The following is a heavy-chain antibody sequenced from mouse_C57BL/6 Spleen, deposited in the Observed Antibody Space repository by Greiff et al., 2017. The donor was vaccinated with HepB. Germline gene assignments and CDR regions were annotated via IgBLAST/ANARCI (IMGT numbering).Heavy chain of an antibody. J-gene: IGHJ2*01. V-gene: IGHV1-52*01. Sequence: QVQLQQPGAELVRPGSSVKLSCKASGYTFTSYWMHWVKQRPIQGLEWIGNIDPSDSETHYNQKFKDKATLTVDKSSSTAYMQLSSLTSEDSAVYYCASSPYYGSSYGYFDYWGQGTTLTVSS. D-gene: IGHD1-1*01. CDR3: ASSPYYGSSYGYFDY. CDR2: IDPSDSET. CDR1: GYTFTSYW.